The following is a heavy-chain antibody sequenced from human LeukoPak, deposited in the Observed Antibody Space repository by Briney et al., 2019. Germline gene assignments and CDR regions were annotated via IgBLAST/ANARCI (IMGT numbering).Heavy chain of an antibody. V-gene: IGHV4-39*07. CDR3: ARGGRVWAFYYYYYYMDV. J-gene: IGHJ6*03. D-gene: IGHD6-6*01. Sequence: SETLSLTCTVSGGSISSSSYYWGWIRQPPGKGLEWIGSIYYSGSTYYNPSLKSRVTISVVTSKNQFSLKLSSVTAADTAVYYCARGGRVWAFYYYYYYMDVWGKGTTVTVSS. CDR2: IYYSGST. CDR1: GGSISSSSYY.